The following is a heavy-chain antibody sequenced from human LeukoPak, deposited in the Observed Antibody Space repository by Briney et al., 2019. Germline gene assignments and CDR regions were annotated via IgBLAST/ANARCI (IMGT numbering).Heavy chain of an antibody. Sequence: SSETLSLTCTVSGGSISSYYWSWIRQPPGKGLEWIGYIYYSGSTNYNPSLKSQVTISVDTSKNQFSLKLSSVTAADTAVYYCARDPRYCSGGSCYHSFDYWGQGTLVTVSS. CDR1: GGSISSYY. J-gene: IGHJ4*02. CDR3: ARDPRYCSGGSCYHSFDY. V-gene: IGHV4-59*01. CDR2: IYYSGST. D-gene: IGHD2-15*01.